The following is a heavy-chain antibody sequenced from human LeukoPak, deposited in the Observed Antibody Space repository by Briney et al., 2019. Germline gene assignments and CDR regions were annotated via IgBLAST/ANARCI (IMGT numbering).Heavy chain of an antibody. Sequence: SETLSLTCTVSGGSISSSSYYWGWIRQPPGKGLEWIGSIYYSGSTYYNPSLKSRVTISVDTPKNQFSLKLSSLTAADTAVYYCARDRKYYYHMDVWGKGTTVTVSS. D-gene: IGHD1-14*01. CDR2: IYYSGST. CDR3: ARDRKYYYHMDV. CDR1: GGSISSSSYY. J-gene: IGHJ6*03. V-gene: IGHV4-39*07.